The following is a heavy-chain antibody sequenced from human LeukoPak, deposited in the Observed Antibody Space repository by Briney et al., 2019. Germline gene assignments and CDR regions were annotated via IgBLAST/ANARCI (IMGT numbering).Heavy chain of an antibody. V-gene: IGHV1-2*02. J-gene: IGHJ3*02. Sequence: AVNVSCKASGYTFTGYYMHWVRQAPGQGLEWMGWINPNSGGKNYAQKFQGRVTMTSDTSISTAYMELSRLRSDDAAVYYCARRRGGSWPSGVPFDIWGQGTMVTVSS. CDR2: INPNSGGK. CDR1: GYTFTGYY. CDR3: ARRRGGSWPSGVPFDI. D-gene: IGHD1-26*01.